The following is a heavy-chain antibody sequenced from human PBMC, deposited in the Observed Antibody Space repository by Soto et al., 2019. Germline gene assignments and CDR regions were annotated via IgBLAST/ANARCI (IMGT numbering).Heavy chain of an antibody. Sequence: PGGSLRLSCAVSGFTFSNYAMHWVRQAPGKGLEWVSGISWNSGSIGYADSVKGRFTISRDNAKNSLYLQMNSLRAEDTALYYCAKAGPYSSGFFDYWGQGTLVTVSS. D-gene: IGHD6-19*01. V-gene: IGHV3-9*01. CDR1: GFTFSNYA. CDR2: ISWNSGSI. J-gene: IGHJ4*02. CDR3: AKAGPYSSGFFDY.